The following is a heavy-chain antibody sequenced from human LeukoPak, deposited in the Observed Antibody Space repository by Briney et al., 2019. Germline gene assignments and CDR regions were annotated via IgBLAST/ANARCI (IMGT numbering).Heavy chain of an antibody. Sequence: ASVKVSCKASGYTFTSYGISWVRQAPGQGLEWMGWINTYNGNTNYAQKLQGRVTMTTNTSTITAYMELKSLRSDDTAMYYCARDSSITTRAPGYWGQGTLVTVSS. CDR3: ARDSSITTRAPGY. CDR1: GYTFTSYG. D-gene: IGHD6-6*01. V-gene: IGHV1-18*01. J-gene: IGHJ4*02. CDR2: INTYNGNT.